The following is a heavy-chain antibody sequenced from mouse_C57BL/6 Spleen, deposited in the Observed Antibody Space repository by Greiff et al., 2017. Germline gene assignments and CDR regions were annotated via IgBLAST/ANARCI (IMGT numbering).Heavy chain of an antibody. J-gene: IGHJ3*01. Sequence: QVQLQQSGPGLVQPSQSLSITCTVSGFSFTSYGVHWVRQSPGKGLEWLGVIWSGGSTDYNAAFISRLSISKDNSRGQVFLKMIRLKADDTAMYYCARNGDCCGRSGWFAYWGQGTLVTVSA. CDR3: ARNGDCCGRSGWFAY. V-gene: IGHV2-2*01. CDR2: IWSGGST. CDR1: GFSFTSYG.